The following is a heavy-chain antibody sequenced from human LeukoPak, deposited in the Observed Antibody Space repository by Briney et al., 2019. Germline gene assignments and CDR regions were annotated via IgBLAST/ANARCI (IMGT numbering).Heavy chain of an antibody. D-gene: IGHD2-15*01. CDR1: GCSMSNYY. CDR2: IYYSGST. V-gene: IGHV4-59*01. J-gene: IGHJ4*02. Sequence: PSETLSLTCTVSGCSMSNYYRSWIRQPPGKGLESIGYIYYSGSTNYNPSLKSRVTISVEFSKNQFSLELNSVTAADTVVYYCVRVRFELPFWGQGTLVTVSS. CDR3: VRVRFELPF.